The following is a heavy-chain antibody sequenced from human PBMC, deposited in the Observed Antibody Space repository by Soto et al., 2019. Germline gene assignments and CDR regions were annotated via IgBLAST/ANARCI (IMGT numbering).Heavy chain of an antibody. Sequence: PXETLSLTCTVSGGSLNTGGYYWSWVRQRPEKVLEWIVYVYDSGHTYYNPSLKSRPAISLDTSKSQFSLKLSSVTAADTALYFCARMPFGAFDDWGQGILVTVSS. CDR1: GGSLNTGGYY. D-gene: IGHD3-3*01. J-gene: IGHJ4*02. V-gene: IGHV4-31*03. CDR3: ARMPFGAFDD. CDR2: VYDSGHT.